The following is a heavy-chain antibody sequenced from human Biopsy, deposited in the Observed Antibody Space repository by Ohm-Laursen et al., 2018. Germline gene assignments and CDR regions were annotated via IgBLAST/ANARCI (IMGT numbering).Heavy chain of an antibody. CDR1: GGSISSDY. J-gene: IGHJ3*01. CDR2: ISDRGTT. V-gene: IGHV4-59*01. Sequence: SQTLSLTCPVSGGSISSDYWSWIRQTPGKGLEWIGHISDRGTTNSNPSLRGRITISVDTSKNQFSLKLNSVSAADTALFFCARLYRLDDYWNDNPPDAFDVWGPGTMVTVSS. CDR3: ARLYRLDDYWNDNPPDAFDV. D-gene: IGHD3-3*01.